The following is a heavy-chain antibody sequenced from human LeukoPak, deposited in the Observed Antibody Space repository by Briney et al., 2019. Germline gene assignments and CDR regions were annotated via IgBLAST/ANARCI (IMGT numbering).Heavy chain of an antibody. CDR1: GFTFSTYD. CDR3: AREVGTTGWYYYGMDV. Sequence: GGSLRLSCAASGFTFSTYDFNWVRQAPGKGLEWLSSITTDSEYIYYGDSVKGRFTISRDNAKNSLYLQMNSLRAEDTGLYYCAREVGTTGWYYYGMDVWGQGTTVTVSS. D-gene: IGHD1-1*01. J-gene: IGHJ6*02. CDR2: ITTDSEYI. V-gene: IGHV3-21*04.